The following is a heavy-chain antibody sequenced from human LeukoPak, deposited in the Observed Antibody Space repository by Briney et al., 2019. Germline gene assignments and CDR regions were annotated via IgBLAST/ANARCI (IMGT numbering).Heavy chain of an antibody. CDR1: GGSISSYY. Sequence: PSETLSLTCTVSGGSISSYYWSWIRQPPGKGLEWIGYIYYSGSTNYNPSLKSQVTISVDTSKNQFSLKLSSVTAADTAVYYCARVIPSFGPYYYYGMDVWGQGTTVTVSS. J-gene: IGHJ6*02. D-gene: IGHD3-3*01. CDR3: ARVIPSFGPYYYYGMDV. V-gene: IGHV4-59*01. CDR2: IYYSGST.